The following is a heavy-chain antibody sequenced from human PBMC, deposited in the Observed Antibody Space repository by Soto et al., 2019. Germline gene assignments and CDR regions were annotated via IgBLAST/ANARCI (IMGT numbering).Heavy chain of an antibody. J-gene: IGHJ4*02. Sequence: GGSLRLSCAASGFTFTRYSMNWVRQSPGKGLEWVSSISSTTNYIYYADSMKGRFTVSRDNAKNSVYLEMNSLSAEDTAVYYCARESEDLTSNFDYWGQGTLVTVSS. CDR2: ISSTTNYI. CDR3: ARESEDLTSNFDY. CDR1: GFTFTRYS. V-gene: IGHV3-21*01.